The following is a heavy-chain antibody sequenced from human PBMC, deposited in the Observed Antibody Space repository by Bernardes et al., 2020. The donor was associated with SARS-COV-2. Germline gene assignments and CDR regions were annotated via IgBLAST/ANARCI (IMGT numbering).Heavy chain of an antibody. D-gene: IGHD3-22*01. Sequence: GGSLRLSCAASGFTFSSSGMSWVRQAPGKGLEWVSAISDDGGITKYTDSVKGRFTISRDTSKNTLYLRMNSLRAEDTAVYYCARRAEKISGYVHRYFDYWGQGTLVT. V-gene: IGHV3-23*01. CDR1: GFTFSSSG. J-gene: IGHJ4*02. CDR3: ARRAEKISGYVHRYFDY. CDR2: ISDDGGIT.